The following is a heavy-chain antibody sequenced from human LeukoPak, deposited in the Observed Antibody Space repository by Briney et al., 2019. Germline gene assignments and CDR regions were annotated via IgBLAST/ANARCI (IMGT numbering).Heavy chain of an antibody. V-gene: IGHV3-11*01. Sequence: LSLTCTVSGGSISPHYWSWIRQPPGKGLEWVSYISSSGSTIYYADSVKGRFTISRDNAKNSLYLQMNSLRAEDTAVYYCARDGSYDSSGYYFDYWGQGTLVTVSS. CDR1: GGSISPHY. J-gene: IGHJ4*02. CDR3: ARDGSYDSSGYYFDY. D-gene: IGHD3-22*01. CDR2: ISSSGSTI.